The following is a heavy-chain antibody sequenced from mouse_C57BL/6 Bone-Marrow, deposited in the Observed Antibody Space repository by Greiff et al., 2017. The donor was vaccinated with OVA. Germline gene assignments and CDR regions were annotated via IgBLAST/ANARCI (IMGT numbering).Heavy chain of an antibody. Sequence: EVQRVEPGGGLVQPGESLKLSCESNEYEFPSHDMSWVRKTPEKRLELVAAINSDGGSTYYPDTMERRIIISRDNTTKALYLQSSSLRSEDTALYYCARHDDYYTMDYWGQGTSVTVSS. CDR1: EYEFPSHD. CDR2: INSDGGST. D-gene: IGHD2-3*01. J-gene: IGHJ4*01. V-gene: IGHV5-2*01. CDR3: ARHDDYYTMDY.